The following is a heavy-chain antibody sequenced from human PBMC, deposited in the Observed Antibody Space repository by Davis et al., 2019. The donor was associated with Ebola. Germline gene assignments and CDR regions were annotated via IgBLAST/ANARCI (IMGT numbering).Heavy chain of an antibody. CDR3: ARDGGFLEWLPYYYYYMDV. Sequence: GESLKISCAASGFTFSSYSMNWVRQAPGKGLEWVSSISSSSSYIYYADSVKGRFTISRDNAKNSLYLQMNSLRAEDTAVYYCARDGGFLEWLPYYYYYMDVRGKGTTVTVSS. J-gene: IGHJ6*03. V-gene: IGHV3-21*01. CDR1: GFTFSSYS. D-gene: IGHD3-3*01. CDR2: ISSSSSYI.